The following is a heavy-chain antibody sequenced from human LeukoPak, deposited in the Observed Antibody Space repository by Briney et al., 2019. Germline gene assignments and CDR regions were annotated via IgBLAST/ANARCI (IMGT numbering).Heavy chain of an antibody. CDR3: AKDLYAMIVVVLDAFDI. CDR1: GFTLSSYA. D-gene: IGHD3-22*01. CDR2: ISSSGGST. Sequence: GGSLRLSCAASGFTLSSYAMSWVRQAPGKGLEWVSAISSSGGSTYYADSVKGRFTISRDNSKNTLYLQMNSLRAEDTAVYYCAKDLYAMIVVVLDAFDIWGQGTMVTVSS. J-gene: IGHJ3*02. V-gene: IGHV3-23*01.